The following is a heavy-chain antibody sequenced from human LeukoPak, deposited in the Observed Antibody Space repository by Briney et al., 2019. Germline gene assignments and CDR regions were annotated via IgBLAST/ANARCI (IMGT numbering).Heavy chain of an antibody. CDR2: INHSGST. J-gene: IGHJ4*02. V-gene: IGHV4-34*01. CDR3: ARGDSSSSRDY. D-gene: IGHD6-13*01. Sequence: SETLSLTCAVYGGSFSGYYWSWIRQPPGKGLEWIGEINHSGSTNYNPSLKSRVTISVDTSKNQFSLKLSSVTAADTAVYCCARGDSSSSRDYWGQGTLVTVSS. CDR1: GGSFSGYY.